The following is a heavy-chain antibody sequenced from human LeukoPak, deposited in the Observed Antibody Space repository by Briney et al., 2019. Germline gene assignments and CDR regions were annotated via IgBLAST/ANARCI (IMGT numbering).Heavy chain of an antibody. Sequence: PGGSLRLSCAASGFTFSSYEMNWVRQAPGKGLEWVSYISSSGSTIYYADSVKGRFTVSRDNAKNSLYLQMNSLRAEDTAVYYCARYQGELRYFDWLPPYYYYMDVWGKGTTVTISS. CDR1: GFTFSSYE. J-gene: IGHJ6*03. CDR3: ARYQGELRYFDWLPPYYYYMDV. CDR2: ISSSGSTI. V-gene: IGHV3-48*03. D-gene: IGHD3-9*01.